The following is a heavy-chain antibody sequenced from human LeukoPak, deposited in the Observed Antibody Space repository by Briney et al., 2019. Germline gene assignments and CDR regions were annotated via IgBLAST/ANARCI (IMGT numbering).Heavy chain of an antibody. D-gene: IGHD6-25*01. CDR1: GFTLSNYS. CDR2: ISGSGFTI. Sequence: PGGSLRLSCAVSGFTLSNYSMNWVRQAPGKGLEWISYISGSGFTIHYADSVKGRFTISRDNAKNSLYLQMNSLRAEDTAVYYCARDGTPIHSSGWVYMDVWGKGTTVTISS. V-gene: IGHV3-48*01. CDR3: ARDGTPIHSSGWVYMDV. J-gene: IGHJ6*04.